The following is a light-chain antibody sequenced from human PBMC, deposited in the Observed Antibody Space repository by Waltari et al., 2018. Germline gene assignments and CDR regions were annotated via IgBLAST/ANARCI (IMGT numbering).Light chain of an antibody. CDR3: CSYTSSNTWV. CDR1: SSDVGRYDS. V-gene: IGLV2-14*01. Sequence: QSALTQPASVSESPGQSITISCTGTSSDVGRYDSVSWYQPHPGKAPKLLIYDVTQALSGVVTRFSCFKSCNTVSRPTSGLQCEDDSDYYCCSYTSSNTWVFGGVTRLTV. J-gene: IGLJ2*01. CDR2: DVT.